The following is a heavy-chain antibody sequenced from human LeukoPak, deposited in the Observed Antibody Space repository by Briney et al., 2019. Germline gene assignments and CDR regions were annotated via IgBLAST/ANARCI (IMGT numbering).Heavy chain of an antibody. Sequence: GGSLRLSCAASGITFSSYGMHWVRQAPGKGLEWVAVIWYVGSDKYYVDSVKGRFTISRDNSKNTLYLQMNSLRAEDTAFYYCARESRDAFDIWGQGTMVTVSS. CDR1: GITFSSYG. V-gene: IGHV3-33*01. CDR3: ARESRDAFDI. J-gene: IGHJ3*02. CDR2: IWYVGSDK.